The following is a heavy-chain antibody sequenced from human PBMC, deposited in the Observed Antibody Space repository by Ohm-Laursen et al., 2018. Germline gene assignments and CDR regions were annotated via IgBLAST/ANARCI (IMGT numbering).Heavy chain of an antibody. V-gene: IGHV3-74*01. J-gene: IGHJ4*02. Sequence: SLRLSCAAPGFTFSSYWMHWVRQAPGKGLVWVSRISNDGRSTTYADAVKGRFTFSRDNAKSTLYLQMSSLRAEDTAVYYCVRDLRDGYNDHLFDYWDQGTLVTVSS. D-gene: IGHD5-24*01. CDR2: ISNDGRST. CDR3: VRDLRDGYNDHLFDY. CDR1: GFTFSSYW.